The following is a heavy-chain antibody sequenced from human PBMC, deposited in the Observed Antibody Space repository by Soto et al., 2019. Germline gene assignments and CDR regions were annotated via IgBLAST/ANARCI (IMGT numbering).Heavy chain of an antibody. CDR1: GFTVSTTY. CDR2: MYTGGST. V-gene: IGHV3-53*01. Sequence: EVQLVESGGGLIHPGGSLRLSCGASGFTVSTTYMSWVRQAPGKGLEWVSTMYTGGSTSYADSVKGRFTISRDNSKNTLYLQMHSLSVEDTAVYYCAGGGGYSGYEGHDSWGQGTLVTVSS. J-gene: IGHJ4*02. D-gene: IGHD5-12*01. CDR3: AGGGGYSGYEGHDS.